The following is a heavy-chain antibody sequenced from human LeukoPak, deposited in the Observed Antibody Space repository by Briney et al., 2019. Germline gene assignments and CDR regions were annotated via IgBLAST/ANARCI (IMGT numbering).Heavy chain of an antibody. D-gene: IGHD1-26*01. CDR1: GGSISSGDYY. CDR2: IYWDDDK. Sequence: TLSLTCTVSGGSISSGDYYWSWIRQPPGKALEWLALIYWDDDKRYSPSLKSRLSITKDTSKNQVVLTVTNVDPVDTATYYCAHKGATLIAFDIWGQGTMVTVSS. J-gene: IGHJ3*02. CDR3: AHKGATLIAFDI. V-gene: IGHV2-5*08.